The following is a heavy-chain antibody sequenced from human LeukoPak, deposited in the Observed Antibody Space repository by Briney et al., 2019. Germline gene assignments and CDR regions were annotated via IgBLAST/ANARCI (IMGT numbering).Heavy chain of an antibody. D-gene: IGHD4-17*01. CDR3: ARGDTTVTTYDAFDI. CDR2: IISILGIA. V-gene: IGHV1-69*04. CDR1: GGTLRSYA. Sequence: GASVKVSCESSGGTLRSYAISWVRQAPGQGLVCRGRIISILGIANYAQKFQSRVTITADKSTSTAYMELSSLRSEDTAVYYCARGDTTVTTYDAFDIWGQGTMVTVSS. J-gene: IGHJ3*02.